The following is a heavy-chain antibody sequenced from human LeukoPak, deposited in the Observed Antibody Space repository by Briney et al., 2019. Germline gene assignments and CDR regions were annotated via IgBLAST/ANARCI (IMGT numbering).Heavy chain of an antibody. CDR3: ASGIACYQPSKNAFDF. D-gene: IGHD2-2*01. Sequence: PSETLSLTCTVSGVSISNAGYLWSWIRQPPGKGLEYIGYIYDSEGTYYNPSLKSRVTVSVDRSKNQFSLKVYSVSAADTAVYYCASGIACYQPSKNAFDFWGQGTMVIVSS. CDR2: IYDSEGT. CDR1: GVSISNAGYL. J-gene: IGHJ3*01. V-gene: IGHV4-30-2*01.